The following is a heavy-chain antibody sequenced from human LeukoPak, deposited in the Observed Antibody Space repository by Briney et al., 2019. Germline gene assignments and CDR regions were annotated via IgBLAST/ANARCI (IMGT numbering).Heavy chain of an antibody. CDR3: ARDYSGGSYSWFDP. CDR2: ISSSSSCI. Sequence: PGGSLRLSCAASGFTFSSYSMNWVRQAPGKGLEWVSSISSSSSCIYYADSVKGRFTISRDNAKNSLYLQMNSLRAEDTAVYYCARDYSGGSYSWFDPWGQGTLVTVSS. V-gene: IGHV3-21*01. J-gene: IGHJ5*02. D-gene: IGHD1-26*01. CDR1: GFTFSSYS.